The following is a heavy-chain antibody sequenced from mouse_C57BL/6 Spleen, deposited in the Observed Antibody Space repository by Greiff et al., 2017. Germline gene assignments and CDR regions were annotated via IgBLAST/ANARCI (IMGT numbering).Heavy chain of an antibody. J-gene: IGHJ4*01. V-gene: IGHV1-15*01. D-gene: IGHD2-14*01. CDR1: GYTFTGYE. CDR3: ARTGGTLYNAFDY. Sequence: QVQLQQSGAELVRPGASVTLSCKASGYTFTGYEMHWVKQTPVHGLEWIGAIDPETGGTAYNQKFKGKAILTADKSSSTAYMQLRSLTSEDSAVYDCARTGGTLYNAFDYWGQGTSVTVSS. CDR2: IDPETGGT.